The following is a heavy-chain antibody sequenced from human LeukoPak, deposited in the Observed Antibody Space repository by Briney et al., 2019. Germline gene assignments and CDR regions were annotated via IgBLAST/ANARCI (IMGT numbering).Heavy chain of an antibody. J-gene: IGHJ4*02. CDR3: TREGSGSYFPYYFDY. V-gene: IGHV3-49*03. CDR2: IRSKAYGGTT. CDR1: GFTFGDYA. Sequence: GGSLRLSCTASGFTFGDYAMSWFRQAPGKGLEWVGFIRSKAYGGTTEYAASVKGRFTISRDDSKSIAYLQMNSLKTDDTAVYYCTREGSGSYFPYYFDYWGQGILVTVSS. D-gene: IGHD1-26*01.